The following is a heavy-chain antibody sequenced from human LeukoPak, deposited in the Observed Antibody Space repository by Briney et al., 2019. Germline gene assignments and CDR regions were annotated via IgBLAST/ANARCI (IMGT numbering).Heavy chain of an antibody. V-gene: IGHV4-34*01. D-gene: IGHD5-18*01. J-gene: IGHJ4*02. Sequence: SETLSLTCAVYGGFFSGYYWSWVRQPPGKGLEWGGEINHSGRTNYNPSLKSRVTISVDTSKNQCSLKLSSVTAADTAVYYCAKSSYSIFDYWGQGTLVTVSS. CDR2: INHSGRT. CDR1: GGFFSGYY. CDR3: AKSSYSIFDY.